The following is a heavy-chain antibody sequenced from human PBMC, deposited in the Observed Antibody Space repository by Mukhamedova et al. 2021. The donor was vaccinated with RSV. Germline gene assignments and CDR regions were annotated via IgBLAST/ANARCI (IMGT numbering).Heavy chain of an antibody. J-gene: IGHJ4*02. Sequence: GWIGSIYYSGSTYYNPSLKIRVTISIDTSKNQFSLKLSSVTAADTAAYYCARDKAAAGPTPGGYWGQGTLVTVSS. CDR2: IYYSGST. CDR3: ARDKAAAGPTPGGY. D-gene: IGHD6-13*01. V-gene: IGHV4-39*07.